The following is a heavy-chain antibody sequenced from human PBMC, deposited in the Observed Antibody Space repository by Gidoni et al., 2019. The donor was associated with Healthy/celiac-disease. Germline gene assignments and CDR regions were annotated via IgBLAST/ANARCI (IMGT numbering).Heavy chain of an antibody. Sequence: QVQLQESGPGLVKPSATLSLTCTVSGGSVSSGSYYWSWIRQPPGKGLEWIGYIYYSGSTNYNPSLKSRVTISVDTSKNQFSLKLSSVTAADTAVYYCARGSCSSTSCYGYPWAYYFDYWGQGTLVTVSS. CDR1: GGSVSSGSYY. CDR2: IYYSGST. D-gene: IGHD2-2*01. V-gene: IGHV4-61*01. CDR3: ARGSCSSTSCYGYPWAYYFDY. J-gene: IGHJ4*02.